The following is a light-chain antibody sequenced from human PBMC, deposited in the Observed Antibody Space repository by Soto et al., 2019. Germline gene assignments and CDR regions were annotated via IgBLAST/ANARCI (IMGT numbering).Light chain of an antibody. CDR1: GSNIETNY. Sequence: QSVLTQPPSVSAAPGQKVTVSCSGSGSNIETNYVSWYRQLPGTAPQLLIYENTLRPSGIPDRFSGSKSGTSATLGITGLQTGVEADYSCGTWDSSLSAGVFGTGTKATVL. V-gene: IGLV1-51*02. CDR2: ENT. J-gene: IGLJ1*01. CDR3: GTWDSSLSAGV.